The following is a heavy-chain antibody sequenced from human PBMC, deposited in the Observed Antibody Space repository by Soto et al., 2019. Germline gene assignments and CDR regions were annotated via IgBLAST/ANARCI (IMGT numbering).Heavy chain of an antibody. V-gene: IGHV3-23*01. J-gene: IGHJ4*02. CDR2: ISGGGDIT. CDR3: AKDPMVRGAVPYHFDY. CDR1: GFTFSNYA. D-gene: IGHD3-10*01. Sequence: GGSLRLSCAVSGFTFSNYAMSWVRRAPGKGLEWVSVISGGGDITYYADSVKGRFTISRDNSKNTLYLQMNSLGADDTAVYYCAKDPMVRGAVPYHFDYWGQGTLVTVSS.